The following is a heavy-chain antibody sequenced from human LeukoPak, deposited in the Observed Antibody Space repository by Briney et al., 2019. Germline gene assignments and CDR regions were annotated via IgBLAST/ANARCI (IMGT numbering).Heavy chain of an antibody. CDR3: ARKGYYSFDAFDI. CDR1: GFTFSDYY. V-gene: IGHV3-11*04. D-gene: IGHD3-22*01. J-gene: IGHJ3*02. Sequence: GGSLRLSCAASGFTFSDYYMSWIRQAPGKGLEWVSYISSSGTTIYYADSVKGRFTISRDNAKNSPYLQMNSLRAEDTAVYYCARKGYYSFDAFDIWGQGTMVTVSS. CDR2: ISSSGTTI.